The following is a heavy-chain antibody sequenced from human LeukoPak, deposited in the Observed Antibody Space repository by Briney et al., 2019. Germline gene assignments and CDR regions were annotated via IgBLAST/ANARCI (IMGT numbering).Heavy chain of an antibody. CDR1: GGSFSGYY. Sequence: SETLSLTCAVYGGSFSGYYWSWIRQPPGKGLEWIGEINHCGSTNYNPSLKSRVTISVDTSKNQFSLKLSSVTAADTAVYYCARGFCKMAARCHWRWFDPWGQGTLVTVSS. J-gene: IGHJ5*02. V-gene: IGHV4-34*01. D-gene: IGHD6-6*01. CDR2: INHCGST. CDR3: ARGFCKMAARCHWRWFDP.